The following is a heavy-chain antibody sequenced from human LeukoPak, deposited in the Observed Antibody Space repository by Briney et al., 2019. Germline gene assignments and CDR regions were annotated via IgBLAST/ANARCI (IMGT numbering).Heavy chain of an antibody. Sequence: SETLSLTCTVPGGSISSSSYYWGWIRQPPGKWLEWIGSIYYSGSTYYNPSLKSRVTISVDTSKNQFSLKLSSVTAADTAVYYCASPSPYCSSTSCPNGGFFDYWGQGTLVTVSS. V-gene: IGHV4-39*01. CDR3: ASPSPYCSSTSCPNGGFFDY. J-gene: IGHJ4*02. CDR2: IYYSGST. D-gene: IGHD2-2*01. CDR1: GGSISSSSYY.